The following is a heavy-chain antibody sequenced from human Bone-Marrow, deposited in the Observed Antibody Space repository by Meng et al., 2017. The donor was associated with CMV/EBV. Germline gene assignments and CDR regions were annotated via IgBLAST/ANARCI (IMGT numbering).Heavy chain of an antibody. CDR2: IIPILGIA. CDR3: ASSLGSSGWPYYYGMDV. D-gene: IGHD6-19*01. V-gene: IGHV1-69*10. CDR1: GGTFSSYA. J-gene: IGHJ6*02. Sequence: SVKVSCKASGGTFSSYAISWVRQAPGQGLEWMGGIIPILGIANYAQKFQGRVTITADKSTSTAYMELSSLRSEDTAVYYCASSLGSSGWPYYYGMDVWGQGTTVTVSS.